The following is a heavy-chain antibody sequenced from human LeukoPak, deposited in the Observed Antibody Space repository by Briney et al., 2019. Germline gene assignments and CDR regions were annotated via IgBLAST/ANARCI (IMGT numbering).Heavy chain of an antibody. CDR1: GFTFSTYW. CDR3: ATAGNYRFDY. CDR2: VKGDGRST. J-gene: IGHJ4*02. Sequence: PGGSLRLSCAASGFTFSTYWMHWVRQAPGKGLVWVSRVKGDGRSTAYVDSVKGRFTISRDNAKNTLYLQMNSLRAEDTAVYYCATAGNYRFDYWGQGTLVTVSS. V-gene: IGHV3-74*03. D-gene: IGHD1-7*01.